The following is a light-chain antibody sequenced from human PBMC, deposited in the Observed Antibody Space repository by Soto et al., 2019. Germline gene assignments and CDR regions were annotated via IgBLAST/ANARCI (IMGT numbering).Light chain of an antibody. Sequence: AIRMTQSPSSLSASTGDRVTITCRASQGISSYLAWYQQKPGKAPKLLIYAASTLQSGVPSRFSGSGSGTDFTLTISCLQSEDFATYYCQQYNSYSPGWTFGQGTKVEIK. V-gene: IGKV1-8*01. CDR1: QGISSY. CDR2: AAS. CDR3: QQYNSYSPGWT. J-gene: IGKJ1*01.